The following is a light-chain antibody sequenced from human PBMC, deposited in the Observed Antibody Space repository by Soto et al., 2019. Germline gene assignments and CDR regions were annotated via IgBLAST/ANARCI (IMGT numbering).Light chain of an antibody. Sequence: SALTQPASVSGSPGQSITISCTGTSSDVGGYNYVSWYQQHPGKAPKLIISEVSKRPSGVPDRFSGSKSGNTASLTVSGLQAEDEADYYCSSHAGGNNYVFGTGTKVTV. CDR2: EVS. CDR1: SSDVGGYNY. J-gene: IGLJ1*01. V-gene: IGLV2-8*01. CDR3: SSHAGGNNYV.